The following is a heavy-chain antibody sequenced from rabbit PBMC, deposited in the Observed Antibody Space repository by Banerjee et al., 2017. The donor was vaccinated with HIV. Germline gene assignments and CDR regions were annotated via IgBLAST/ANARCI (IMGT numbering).Heavy chain of an antibody. Sequence: QEQLEESGGDLVKPGASLTLTCTASGFSLNVYEMCWVRQAPGKGLEWIACIYGGSSGTAYYASWAKGRFTISKTSSTTVTLQMTSLTAADTATYFCARWGAYGYGSNNLWGPGTLVTVS. CDR3: ARWGAYGYGSNNL. V-gene: IGHV1S45*01. CDR2: IYGGSSGTA. J-gene: IGHJ4*01. D-gene: IGHD6-1*01. CDR1: GFSLNVYE.